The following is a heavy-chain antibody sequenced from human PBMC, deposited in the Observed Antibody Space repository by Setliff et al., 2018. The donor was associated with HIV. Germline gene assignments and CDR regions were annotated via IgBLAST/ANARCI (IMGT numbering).Heavy chain of an antibody. Sequence: SETLSLTCAVYGGPSTDHYWNWIRQSPGMGLEWIAEIHHTGYINYNPSLRSRVSVSRDMSSNQFSQRLSSVTAADAAVYYCAAFFVTPMTTQDFWGQGTLVTVSS. CDR3: AAFFVTPMTTQDF. CDR1: GGPSTDHY. J-gene: IGHJ4*02. CDR2: IHHTGYI. D-gene: IGHD4-4*01. V-gene: IGHV4-34*01.